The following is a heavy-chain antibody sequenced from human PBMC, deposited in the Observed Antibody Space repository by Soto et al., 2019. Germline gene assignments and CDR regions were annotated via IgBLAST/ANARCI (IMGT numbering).Heavy chain of an antibody. J-gene: IGHJ4*02. CDR1: GGTFSSYA. D-gene: IGHD5-18*01. CDR3: ARHKQGWLQRNFDY. Sequence: QVQLVQSGAEVKKPGSSVKVSCKASGGTFSSYAISWVRQAPGQGLEWMGGIIPIFGTANYAQKFQGRVTITADKSTSTAYMDLSSLRSEDKAVYYCARHKQGWLQRNFDYWGQGTLVTVSS. V-gene: IGHV1-69*06. CDR2: IIPIFGTA.